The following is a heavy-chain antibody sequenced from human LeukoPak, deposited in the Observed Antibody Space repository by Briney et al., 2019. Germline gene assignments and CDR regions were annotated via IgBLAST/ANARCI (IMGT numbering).Heavy chain of an antibody. Sequence: ASVKVSCKASGYTFTSYYMHWVRQAPGQGLEWMGIINPSGGSTSYAQKFQGRVTMTRDTSTSTVYMELCSLRSEDTAVYYCARDHGGPYGDYRRYAFDIWGQGTMVTVSS. V-gene: IGHV1-46*01. D-gene: IGHD4-17*01. J-gene: IGHJ3*02. CDR2: INPSGGST. CDR1: GYTFTSYY. CDR3: ARDHGGPYGDYRRYAFDI.